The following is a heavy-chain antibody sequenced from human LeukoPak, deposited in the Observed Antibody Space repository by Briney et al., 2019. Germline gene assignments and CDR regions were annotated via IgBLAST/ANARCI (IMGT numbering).Heavy chain of an antibody. V-gene: IGHV1-69*04. Sequence: ASVKVSCNASGGTFSSYAISWVRQAPGQGLEWMGRIIPILGIANYAQKFQGRVTITADKSTSTAYMELSSLRSEDTAVYYCARGKGIAVAGYFDYWGQGTLVTVSS. D-gene: IGHD6-19*01. CDR3: ARGKGIAVAGYFDY. J-gene: IGHJ4*02. CDR2: IIPILGIA. CDR1: GGTFSSYA.